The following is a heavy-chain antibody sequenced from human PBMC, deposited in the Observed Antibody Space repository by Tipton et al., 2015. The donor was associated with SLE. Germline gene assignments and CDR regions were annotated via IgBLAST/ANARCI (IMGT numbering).Heavy chain of an antibody. CDR1: GFNFSNYF. CDR2: ISGTSNSI. CDR3: ARDPGLAAGGLDY. D-gene: IGHD6-13*01. J-gene: IGHJ4*02. Sequence: SLRLSCAASGFNFSNYFMTWIRQAPGKGLEWVSYISGTSNSICYADSVEGRFSVSRDNAKNSMFLQMTSLRPEDTAVYYCARDPGLAAGGLDYWGQGTLVTVSS. V-gene: IGHV3-11*04.